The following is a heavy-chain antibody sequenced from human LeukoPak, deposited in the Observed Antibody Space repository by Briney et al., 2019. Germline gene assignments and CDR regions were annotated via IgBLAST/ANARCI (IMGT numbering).Heavy chain of an antibody. CDR2: ISAYNGNT. CDR3: ARVSGSSGWTYYYYGMDV. D-gene: IGHD6-19*01. Sequence: WASVKVSCKASGYTFTDYYMHWVRQAPGQGLEWMGWISAYNGNTNYAQKLQGRVTMTTDTSTSTAYMELRSLRSDDTAVYYCARVSGSSGWTYYYYGMDVWGQGTTVTVSS. V-gene: IGHV1-18*04. J-gene: IGHJ6*02. CDR1: GYTFTDYY.